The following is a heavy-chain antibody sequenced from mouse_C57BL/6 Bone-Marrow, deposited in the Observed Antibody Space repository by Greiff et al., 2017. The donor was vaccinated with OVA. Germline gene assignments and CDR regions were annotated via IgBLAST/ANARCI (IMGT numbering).Heavy chain of an antibody. V-gene: IGHV8-12*01. J-gene: IGHJ4*01. Sequence: QVTLKVSGPGILQSSQTLSLTCSFSGFSLSTSGMGVSWIRQPSGKGLEWLAHIYWDDDKRSNPSLKSRLTISKDTSRNQVFLKITSVDTADTATYYCARREGGYDGYLYYAMDYWGQGTSVTVSS. CDR3: ARREGGYDGYLYYAMDY. D-gene: IGHD2-3*01. CDR2: IYWDDDK. CDR1: GFSLSTSGMG.